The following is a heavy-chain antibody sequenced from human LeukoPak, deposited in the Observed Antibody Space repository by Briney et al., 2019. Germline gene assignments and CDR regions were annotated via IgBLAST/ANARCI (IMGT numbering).Heavy chain of an antibody. Sequence: GGSLRLSCAASGFTFGNYGMHWVRQASGKGLEWVAFIRYDGSNKYHADSVKGRFTISRDNSKNTLYLQMESLRAEDTAVYYCAFTSGGGKSDVFDIWGQGTMVTVSS. V-gene: IGHV3-30*02. CDR2: IRYDGSNK. CDR1: GFTFGNYG. CDR3: AFTSGGGKSDVFDI. J-gene: IGHJ3*02. D-gene: IGHD1-1*01.